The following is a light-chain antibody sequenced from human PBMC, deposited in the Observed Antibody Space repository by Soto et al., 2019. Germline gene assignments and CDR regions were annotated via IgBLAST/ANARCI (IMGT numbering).Light chain of an antibody. CDR1: QSVSSTH. CDR2: GAS. J-gene: IGKJ1*01. V-gene: IGKV3-20*01. CDR3: HQYGSSPQT. Sequence: DIVLPQSQATLSFSPWERATRVCRASQSVSSTHLAWYHQKPGQAPRLLIYGASTRASGIPDRFSGSGSGTDFTLTISRVETEDFADYYCHQYGSSPQTFGQGTKVDIK.